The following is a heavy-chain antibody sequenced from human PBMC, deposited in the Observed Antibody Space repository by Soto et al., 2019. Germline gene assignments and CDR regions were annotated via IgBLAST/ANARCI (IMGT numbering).Heavy chain of an antibody. CDR1: GGSISSSSYY. CDR2: VYYGGNT. Sequence: QLQLQESGPGLVKPSETLSLTCTVSGGSISSSSYYWGWIRQPPGKGLAWIGCVYYGGNTYPNPSLMRRVTMSVDTSKRPFSLKLSSVTAADTAVYYCARHFGQWLGRTHTYYFDSWGQGTLVTVSS. J-gene: IGHJ4*02. V-gene: IGHV4-39*01. D-gene: IGHD6-19*01. CDR3: ARHFGQWLGRTHTYYFDS.